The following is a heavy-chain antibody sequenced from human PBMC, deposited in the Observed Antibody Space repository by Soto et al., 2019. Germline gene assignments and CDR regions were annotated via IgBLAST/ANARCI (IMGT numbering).Heavy chain of an antibody. V-gene: IGHV4-61*08. D-gene: IGHD6-13*01. Sequence: SETLSLTCTVSGVSVRSDGYYWTWIRQPPGKGLEWIGYIHYSGSTNYNPSLKSRVTISVDTSKNQFSLKLSSVSAADTAIYYCVYPYTSSWYKFDYWGQGNLVTVSS. J-gene: IGHJ4*02. CDR1: GVSVRSDGYY. CDR3: VYPYTSSWYKFDY. CDR2: IHYSGST.